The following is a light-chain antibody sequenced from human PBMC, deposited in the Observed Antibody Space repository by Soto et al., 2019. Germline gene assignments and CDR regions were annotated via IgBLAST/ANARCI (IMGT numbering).Light chain of an antibody. CDR1: QGISSW. V-gene: IGKV1-12*01. Sequence: DIQMTQSPSSVSASVGDRVTITCRASQGISSWLAWYQQKPGKAPKLLIYAASSLQSGVPSRFSGSRSGTEFTLTISSLQPEEFAAYSCLQAYSLPFAFGPGTKVYI. J-gene: IGKJ3*01. CDR2: AAS. CDR3: LQAYSLPFA.